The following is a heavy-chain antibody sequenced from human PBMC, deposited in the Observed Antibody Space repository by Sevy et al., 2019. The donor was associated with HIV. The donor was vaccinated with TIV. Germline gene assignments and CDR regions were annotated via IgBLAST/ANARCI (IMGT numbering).Heavy chain of an antibody. J-gene: IGHJ5*01. Sequence: GGSLILSCAASGFTFSDYTIHWVRQAPGKGLEWVAVISYDVSRTSYADSVKGRFTISRDNSKNTLFLQMNSLRVEDTAVYYCTRVRGLLGWFDSWGQGTLVTVSS. V-gene: IGHV3-30*04. CDR2: ISYDVSRT. D-gene: IGHD3-10*01. CDR1: GFTFSDYT. CDR3: TRVRGLLGWFDS.